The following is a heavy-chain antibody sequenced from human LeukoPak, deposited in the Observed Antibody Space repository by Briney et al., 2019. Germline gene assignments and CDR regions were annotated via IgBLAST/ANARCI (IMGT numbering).Heavy chain of an antibody. CDR1: GFTFSSYA. CDR3: SKDVWGVQRLWGFDY. CDR2: ISGNGDST. J-gene: IGHJ4*02. Sequence: GGSLRLSCAASGFTFSSYAMTWVRQAPGKGLEWVSAISGNGDSTHFADSVRGRFTISRDNSKNILYLQMNSLTAEDTAVYYCSKDVWGVQRLWGFDYWGQGTLVTVSS. V-gene: IGHV3-23*01. D-gene: IGHD2-21*01.